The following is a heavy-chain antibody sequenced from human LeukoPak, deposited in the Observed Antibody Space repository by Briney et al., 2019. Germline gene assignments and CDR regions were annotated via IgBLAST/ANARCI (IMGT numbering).Heavy chain of an antibody. Sequence: GGSLRLSCAASGFTFSSYAMSWVRQAPGKGLEWVSAISGNGGYTYYADSVQGRFTISRDNSKSTLCLQMNSLRAEDTAVYYCAKQLGYCSDGSCYFPYWGQGTLVTVSS. CDR1: GFTFSSYA. J-gene: IGHJ4*02. CDR3: AKQLGYCSDGSCYFPY. CDR2: ISGNGGYT. V-gene: IGHV3-23*01. D-gene: IGHD2-15*01.